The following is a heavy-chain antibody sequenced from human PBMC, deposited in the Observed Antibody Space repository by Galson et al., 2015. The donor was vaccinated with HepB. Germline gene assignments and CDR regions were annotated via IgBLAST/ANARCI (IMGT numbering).Heavy chain of an antibody. J-gene: IGHJ6*02. CDR1: GFTFSSYA. V-gene: IGHV3-23*01. CDR3: AKAWQSGSGSYYYYGMDV. Sequence: SLRLSCAASGFTFSSYAMSWVRQAPGKGLEWVSAISGSGGSTYYADSVKGRFTISRDNSKNTLYLQINSLRAEDTAVYYCAKAWQSGSGSYYYYGMDVWGQGTTVTVSS. D-gene: IGHD3-10*01. CDR2: ISGSGGST.